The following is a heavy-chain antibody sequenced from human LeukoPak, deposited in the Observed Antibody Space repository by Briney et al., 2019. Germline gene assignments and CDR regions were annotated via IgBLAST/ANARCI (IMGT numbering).Heavy chain of an antibody. J-gene: IGHJ4*02. CDR3: ARGYYDSSGYPVGVEDNQEEYYFDY. D-gene: IGHD3-22*01. CDR1: GGTFISYA. Sequence: ASVKVSCKASGGTFISYAISWVRQAPGQGLEWMGGIIPIFGTANYAQKFQGRVTITADESTSTAYMELSSLRSEDTAVYYCARGYYDSSGYPVGVEDNQEEYYFDYWGQGTLVTVSS. CDR2: IIPIFGTA. V-gene: IGHV1-69*13.